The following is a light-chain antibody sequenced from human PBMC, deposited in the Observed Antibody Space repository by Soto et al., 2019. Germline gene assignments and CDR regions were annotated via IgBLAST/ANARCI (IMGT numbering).Light chain of an antibody. CDR2: AAS. J-gene: IGKJ2*01. CDR3: QQYGSSPPYT. V-gene: IGKV3-20*01. Sequence: EIGLTQSPGTLSLSPGERATLSCRASQSVGSNYLAWYQQKPGQAPRLLIYAASSRASDIPDRFSGSGSGTDFTLTISRLEPEDFAVYYCQQYGSSPPYTFGQGTKLEI. CDR1: QSVGSNY.